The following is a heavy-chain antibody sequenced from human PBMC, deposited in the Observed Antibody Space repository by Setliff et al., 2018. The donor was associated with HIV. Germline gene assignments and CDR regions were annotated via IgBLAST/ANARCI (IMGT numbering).Heavy chain of an antibody. CDR3: AGDKGPTNYWYFDL. CDR2: IYDSGST. D-gene: IGHD3-10*01. V-gene: IGHV4-4*07. Sequence: TLSLTCTVSGGSISGFYWNWIRQSAGKGLQWIGRIYDSGSTKYNPSLKSRVTMSLETSKNQFSLKVTSVTAADTAVYYYAGDKGPTNYWYFDLWGRGTLVTVSS. CDR1: GGSISGFY. J-gene: IGHJ2*01.